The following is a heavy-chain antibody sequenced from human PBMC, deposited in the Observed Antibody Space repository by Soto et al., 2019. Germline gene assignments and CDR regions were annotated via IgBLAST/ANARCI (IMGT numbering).Heavy chain of an antibody. CDR2: IWLDGEKD. Sequence: VQLEESGGGVVQPGRSLRLSCAASGFTFSSHAMHWVRQAPGKGLEWVALIWLDGEKDLYAESVKGRFTISRDNSKSAVYLEMNSLRADDTGIYHCAREMAGAPIPGYNWFDSWGQGTLVTVSS. CDR3: AREMAGAPIPGYNWFDS. D-gene: IGHD1-26*01. V-gene: IGHV3-33*01. CDR1: GFTFSSHA. J-gene: IGHJ5*01.